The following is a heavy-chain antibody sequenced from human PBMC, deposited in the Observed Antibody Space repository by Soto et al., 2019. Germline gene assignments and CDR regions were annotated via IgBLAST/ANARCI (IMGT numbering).Heavy chain of an antibody. CDR3: AKDGEQLVSAFDI. V-gene: IGHV3-23*01. D-gene: IGHD6-6*01. CDR1: GFTFSNYA. J-gene: IGHJ3*02. Sequence: GGSLRLSCAASGFTFSNYAMSWVRQAPGKGLEWVSAISGSGGSTYYADSVKGRFTISRDNSKNTLYLQMNSLRAEDTAVYYCAKDGEQLVSAFDIWGQGTMVTVSS. CDR2: ISGSGGST.